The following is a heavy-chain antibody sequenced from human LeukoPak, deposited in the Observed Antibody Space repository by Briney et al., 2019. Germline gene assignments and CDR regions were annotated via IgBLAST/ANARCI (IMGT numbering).Heavy chain of an antibody. V-gene: IGHV4-59*01. D-gene: IGHD3-3*01. CDR3: ARFRPSESRSGQVTSLDY. CDR2: IHYTGRT. Sequence: SETLSLTCTVSDGSLSGYYWSWIRQPPGKGLELIGHIHYTGRTEYSPSLKSRATMSLDTSENRFSLNLISVTTADTAMYYCARFRPSESRSGQVTSLDYWGQGTLVTVSS. CDR1: DGSLSGYY. J-gene: IGHJ4*02.